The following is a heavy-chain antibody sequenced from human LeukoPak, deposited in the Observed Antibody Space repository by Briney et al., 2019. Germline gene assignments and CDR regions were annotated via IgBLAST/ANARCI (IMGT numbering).Heavy chain of an antibody. D-gene: IGHD5-18*01. CDR2: VYYSGRT. CDR1: GGSISSSSYY. V-gene: IGHV4-39*07. Sequence: SETLSLTCTVSGGSISSSSYYWGWIRQPPGKELQWIASVYYSGRTNYSPSLKSRVTISVDTSKNQFSLKLSSVTAADTAVYYCARSEYSYGADAFDIWGQGTMVTVSS. CDR3: ARSEYSYGADAFDI. J-gene: IGHJ3*02.